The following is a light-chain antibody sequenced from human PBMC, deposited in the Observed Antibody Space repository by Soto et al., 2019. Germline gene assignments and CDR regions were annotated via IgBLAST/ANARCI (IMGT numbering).Light chain of an antibody. Sequence: DIVMTQSPLFLPVTPGEPASISCRSSQSILHTDGQNSLDWYLQKPGHSQQLLIFCGSNRASGVPGMFSGSGAGTDFTLKISSVKGEDVDVYYCMQAVPTPPTFGQGTKVDI. CDR3: MQAVPTPPT. V-gene: IGKV2-28*01. CDR2: CGS. CDR1: QSILHTDGQNS. J-gene: IGKJ1*01.